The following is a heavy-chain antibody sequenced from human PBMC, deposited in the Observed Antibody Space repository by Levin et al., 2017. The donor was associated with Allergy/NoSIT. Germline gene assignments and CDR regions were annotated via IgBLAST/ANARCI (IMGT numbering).Heavy chain of an antibody. CDR1: GGSISSGGYY. D-gene: IGHD6-6*01. J-gene: IGHJ4*02. Sequence: SETLSLTCTVSGGSISSGGYYWSWIRQHPGKGLEWIGYIYYSGSTYYNPSLKSRVTISVDTSKNQFSLKLSSVTAADTAVYYCARDIRVGSSGFGDWGQGTLVTVSS. V-gene: IGHV4-31*03. CDR3: ARDIRVGSSGFGD. CDR2: IYYSGST.